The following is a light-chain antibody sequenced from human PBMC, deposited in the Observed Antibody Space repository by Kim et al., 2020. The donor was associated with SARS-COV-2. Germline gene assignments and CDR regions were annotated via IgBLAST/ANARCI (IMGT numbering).Light chain of an antibody. CDR3: QQHSTCPPT. V-gene: IGKV3-11*01. J-gene: IGKJ1*01. CDR1: QGVSSY. CDR2: AAF. Sequence: SSSVDRATLTCRASQGVSSYFAWFQQRPGQAPRPLIYAAFTMATGIPARFSGSGSGTDFTLTISSLQPEDFATYYCQQHSTCPPTFGQGTKVDIK.